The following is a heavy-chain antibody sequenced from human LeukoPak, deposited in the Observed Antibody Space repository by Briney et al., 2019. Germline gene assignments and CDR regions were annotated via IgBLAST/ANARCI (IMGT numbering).Heavy chain of an antibody. J-gene: IGHJ3*02. CDR3: ASPLGYCSSTSCYGAFDI. CDR2: FDPEDGET. Sequence: ASVKVSCKVSGYTLTELSMHWVRQAPGKGLEWMGGFDPEDGETIYAQKFQVRVTMTEDTSTDTAYMELSSLRSEDTAVYYCASPLGYCSSTSCYGAFDIWGQGTMVTVSS. V-gene: IGHV1-24*01. D-gene: IGHD2-2*01. CDR1: GYTLTELS.